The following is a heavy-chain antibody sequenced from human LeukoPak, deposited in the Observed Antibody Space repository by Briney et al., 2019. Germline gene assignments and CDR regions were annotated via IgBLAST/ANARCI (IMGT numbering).Heavy chain of an antibody. V-gene: IGHV3-7*04. D-gene: IGHD3-10*01. CDR3: ARVLYYYGAGTYSNPYYFDD. Sequence: PGGSLRLSCAASGFTFSNYWMSWVRQAPGKGLERVANIKPDGSETYYVDSVKGRFTISRDNAKNSLSLQMNSLRAEDTAVCYCARVLYYYGAGTYSNPYYFDDWGQGTLVTVST. CDR2: IKPDGSET. J-gene: IGHJ4*02. CDR1: GFTFSNYW.